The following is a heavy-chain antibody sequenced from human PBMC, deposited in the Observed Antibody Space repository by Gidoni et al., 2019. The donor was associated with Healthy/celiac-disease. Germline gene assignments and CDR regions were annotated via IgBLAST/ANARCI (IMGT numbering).Heavy chain of an antibody. V-gene: IGHV4-31*03. CDR1: GGSISSGGYY. CDR2: IYYSGST. D-gene: IGHD3-16*02. Sequence: QVQLQESGPGLVKPSQTLSLTCTVSGGSISSGGYYWSWIRQHPGKGLEWIGYIYYSGSTYYNPSLKSRVTISVDTSKNQFSLKLSSVTAADTAVYYCARVQTDDYVWGSYRFFDYWGQGTLVTVSS. J-gene: IGHJ4*02. CDR3: ARVQTDDYVWGSYRFFDY.